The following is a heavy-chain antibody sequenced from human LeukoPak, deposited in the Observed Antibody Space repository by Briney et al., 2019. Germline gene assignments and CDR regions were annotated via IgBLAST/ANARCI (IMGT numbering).Heavy chain of an antibody. CDR1: GGSFSGYY. Sequence: PSETLSLTCAAYGGSFSGYYWSWIRQPPGKGLEWIGEINHSGSTNYNPSLKSRVTISVDTSKNQFSLKLSSVTAADTAVYYCARRVVVVPAARWFDPWGQGTLVTVSS. D-gene: IGHD2-2*01. J-gene: IGHJ5*02. CDR2: INHSGST. V-gene: IGHV4-34*01. CDR3: ARRVVVVPAARWFDP.